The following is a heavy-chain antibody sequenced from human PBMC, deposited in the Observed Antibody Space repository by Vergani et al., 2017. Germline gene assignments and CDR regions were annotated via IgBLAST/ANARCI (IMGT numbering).Heavy chain of an antibody. D-gene: IGHD6-6*01. Sequence: EVQLVESGGGLIQPGGSLRLSCAASGFTVSSNYMSWVRQAPGKGLEWVSVIYSGGSTYYADSVKGRFTISRDNSKNTLYLQMNSLRAEDTALYYCAKDTSSSSSAEIDYWGQGTLVTVSS. V-gene: IGHV3-53*01. J-gene: IGHJ4*02. CDR3: AKDTSSSSSAEIDY. CDR2: IYSGGST. CDR1: GFTVSSNY.